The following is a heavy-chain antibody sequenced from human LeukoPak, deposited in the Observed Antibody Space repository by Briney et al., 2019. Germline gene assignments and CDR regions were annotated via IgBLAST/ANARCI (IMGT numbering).Heavy chain of an antibody. CDR1: GGSISSGGYY. CDR2: IYYSGST. D-gene: IGHD3-22*01. Sequence: SETLSLTCTVSGGSISSGGYYWSWIRQHPGKGLEWIGYIYYSGSTSYNPSLKSRVTISVDTSKNQFSLKLNSVTAADTAVYYCARDRRAGLNAFDIWGQGTMVTVSS. CDR3: ARDRRAGLNAFDI. V-gene: IGHV4-31*03. J-gene: IGHJ3*02.